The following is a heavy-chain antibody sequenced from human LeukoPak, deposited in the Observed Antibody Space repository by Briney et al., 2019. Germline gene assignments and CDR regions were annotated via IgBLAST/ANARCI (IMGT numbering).Heavy chain of an antibody. CDR1: GGSINSYY. V-gene: IGHV4-59*01. CDR2: IYYSGST. J-gene: IGHJ3*02. CDR3: ATRRVGGSYSDDAFDI. Sequence: PSETLSLTCTVSGGSINSYYWSWIRQPPGKGLEWIGYIYYSGSTNYNPSLKSRVTISVDTSKNQFSLKLSSVTAADTAVYYCATRRVGGSYSDDAFDIWGQGTMVTVSS. D-gene: IGHD1-26*01.